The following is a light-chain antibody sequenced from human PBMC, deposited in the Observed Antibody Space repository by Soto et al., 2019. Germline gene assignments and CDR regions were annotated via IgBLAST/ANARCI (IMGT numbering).Light chain of an antibody. V-gene: IGKV3-11*01. CDR3: QQRSTWPPWT. CDR1: QSVSSY. Sequence: EIVLTQSPATLSLSPGERATLSCRASQSVSSYLACYQQKPGQAPRLLIYDASNRATGIPARFSGSGSGTNCALTISSLEPEDLAVYYCQQRSTWPPWTFGQGTKVEI. CDR2: DAS. J-gene: IGKJ1*01.